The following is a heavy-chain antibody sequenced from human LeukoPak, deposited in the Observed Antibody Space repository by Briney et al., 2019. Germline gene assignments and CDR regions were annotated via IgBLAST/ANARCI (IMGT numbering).Heavy chain of an antibody. J-gene: IGHJ4*02. CDR3: ARDLLRGYFDY. CDR1: GGSISSYY. V-gene: IGHV4-4*07. Sequence: ASETLSLTCTVSGGSISSYYWSWIRQPAGKGLEWVGRIYTSGSTNYNPSLKRRVTMSVDTSKSQFSLKLSSVTAADTAVYYCARDLLRGYFDYWGQGTLVTVSS. CDR2: IYTSGST.